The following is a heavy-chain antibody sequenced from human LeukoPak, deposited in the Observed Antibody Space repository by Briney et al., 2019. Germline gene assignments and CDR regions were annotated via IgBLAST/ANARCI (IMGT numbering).Heavy chain of an antibody. CDR3: ARRPLTAMDHWYFDY. D-gene: IGHD5-18*01. CDR2: IYYSGST. J-gene: IGHJ4*02. V-gene: IGHV4-39*01. CDR1: GGSISSSSYY. Sequence: SETLSLTCSVSGGSISSSSYYWGWIRQPPGKGLEWIGSIYYSGSTYYNPSLKSRVTISVDTSKNQFSLKLSSVTAADTAVYYCARRPLTAMDHWYFDYWGQGTLVTVSS.